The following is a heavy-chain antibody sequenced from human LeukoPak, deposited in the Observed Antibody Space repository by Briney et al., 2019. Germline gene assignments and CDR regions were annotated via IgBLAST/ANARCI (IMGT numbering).Heavy chain of an antibody. CDR2: ISYDGSNK. Sequence: HPGGSLRLSCAASGFTFSSYAMSWVRQAPGKGLEWVAVISYDGSNKYYADSVKGRFTISRDNSKNTLYLQMNSLRAEDTAVYYCARDSVGATNYFDYWGQGTLVTVSS. CDR1: GFTFSSYA. V-gene: IGHV3-30-3*01. CDR3: ARDSVGATNYFDY. D-gene: IGHD1-26*01. J-gene: IGHJ4*02.